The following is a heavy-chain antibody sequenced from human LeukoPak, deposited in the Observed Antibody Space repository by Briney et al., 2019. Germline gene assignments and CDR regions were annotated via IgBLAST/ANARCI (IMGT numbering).Heavy chain of an antibody. V-gene: IGHV4-61*08. J-gene: IGHJ4*02. CDR2: IYNSEYT. CDR1: GGSISSGGYS. D-gene: IGHD6-19*01. CDR3: ARSTQGAVAGKFDF. Sequence: PSETLSLTCAVSGGSISSGGYSWSWIRQPPGRGLEWIGCIYNSEYTDYNPSLKSRVTISVDTSKNQFSLKLNSVTAADTAVYYCARSTQGAVAGKFDFWGRGTLVTVSS.